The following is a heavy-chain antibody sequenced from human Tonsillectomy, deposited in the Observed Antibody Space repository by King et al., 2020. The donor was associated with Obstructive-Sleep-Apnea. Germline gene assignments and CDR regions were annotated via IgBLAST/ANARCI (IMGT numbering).Heavy chain of an antibody. J-gene: IGHJ6*02. CDR1: GFTFITYS. Sequence: QLVQSGGGVVQPGRSLRLSCAASGFTFITYSMHWVRQAPGKGLEWVAVVSYDETNKYYADSVKGRFTISRDNSKNTLYLQMNSLRAEDTAVYYCARVGGVYVIDDYYYGMDVWGQGTTVTVSS. CDR2: VSYDETNK. V-gene: IGHV3-30*04. D-gene: IGHD2-8*01. CDR3: ARVGGVYVIDDYYYGMDV.